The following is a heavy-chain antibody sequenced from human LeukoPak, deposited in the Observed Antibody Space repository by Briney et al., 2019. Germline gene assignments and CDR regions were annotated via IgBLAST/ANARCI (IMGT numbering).Heavy chain of an antibody. CDR1: GFTVSSNY. Sequence: HPGGSLRLSCTASGFTVSSNYMSWVRQAPGKGLEWVSAIHTSGDTCYADSVKGRFTISRDTSKNTLYLQINSLRVEDTAVYYCIVFGDSNHWGQGTLVTVSS. D-gene: IGHD4-17*01. J-gene: IGHJ5*02. V-gene: IGHV3-53*01. CDR2: IHTSGDT. CDR3: IVFGDSNH.